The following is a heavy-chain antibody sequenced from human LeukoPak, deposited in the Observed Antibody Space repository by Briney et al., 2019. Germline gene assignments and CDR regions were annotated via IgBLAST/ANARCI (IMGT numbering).Heavy chain of an antibody. CDR3: ARRQGCSSTSCPPDY. CDR2: INPNSGGT. V-gene: IGHV1-2*02. CDR1: GYTFTGYY. Sequence: ASVKVSCKASGYTFTGYYMHWVRQAPGQGLEWMGWINPNSGGTNYAQKFQGRVTMTRDKPINTAYLQWSSLKASDTAIYYCARRQGCSSTSCPPDYWGQGTLVTVSP. D-gene: IGHD2-2*01. J-gene: IGHJ4*02.